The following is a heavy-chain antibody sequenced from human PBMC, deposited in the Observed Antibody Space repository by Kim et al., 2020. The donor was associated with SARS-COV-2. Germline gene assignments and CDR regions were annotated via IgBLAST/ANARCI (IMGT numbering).Heavy chain of an antibody. V-gene: IGHV4-39*01. CDR3: ARPGLIRNYGSGAPQDY. CDR1: GGSISSSSYY. J-gene: IGHJ4*02. Sequence: SETLSLTCTVSGGSISSSSYYWGWIRQPPGKGLEWIGSIYYSGSTYYNPSLKSRVTISVDTSKNQFSLKLSSVTAADTAVYYCARPGLIRNYGSGAPQDYWGQGTLVTVSS. D-gene: IGHD3-10*01. CDR2: IYYSGST.